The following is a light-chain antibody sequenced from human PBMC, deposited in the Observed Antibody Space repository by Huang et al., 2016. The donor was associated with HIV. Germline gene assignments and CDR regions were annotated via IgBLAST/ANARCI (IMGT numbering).Light chain of an antibody. Sequence: EIMMTQSPATLYVSPGERATLSCRASQGVVSNLAWYQQKLGQAPRLLIYGASARSPGLPARFSGSGSGTEFTLTISSLQSGDFAVYYCQQYNTRPYTFGQGT. CDR1: QGVVSN. V-gene: IGKV3-15*01. J-gene: IGKJ2*01. CDR3: QQYNTRPYT. CDR2: GAS.